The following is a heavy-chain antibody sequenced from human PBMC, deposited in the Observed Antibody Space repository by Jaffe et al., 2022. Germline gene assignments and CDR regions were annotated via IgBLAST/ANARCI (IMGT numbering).Heavy chain of an antibody. Sequence: QLQLQESGPGLVKPSETLSLTCTVSGGSISSSSYYWGWIRQPPGKGLEWIGSIYYSGSTYYNPSLKSRVTISVDTSKNQFSLKLSSVTAADTAVYYCARLLMGTQFDYWGQGTLVTVSS. CDR1: GGSISSSSYY. CDR2: IYYSGST. D-gene: IGHD2-8*01. J-gene: IGHJ4*02. CDR3: ARLLMGTQFDY. V-gene: IGHV4-39*01.